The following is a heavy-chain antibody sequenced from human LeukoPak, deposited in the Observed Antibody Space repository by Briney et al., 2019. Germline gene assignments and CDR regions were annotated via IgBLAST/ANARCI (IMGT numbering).Heavy chain of an antibody. CDR2: IYYSGST. J-gene: IGHJ4*02. D-gene: IGHD6-13*01. CDR1: GGSISSYY. Sequence: SETLSLTCTVSGGSISSYYWSWIRQPPGKGLEWIGYIYYSGSTSYNPSLKSRVTISVDTSKKQFSLKLKSVTATDTAVYYCARMSNSSPIIDYWGQGTLVTVSS. V-gene: IGHV4-59*01. CDR3: ARMSNSSPIIDY.